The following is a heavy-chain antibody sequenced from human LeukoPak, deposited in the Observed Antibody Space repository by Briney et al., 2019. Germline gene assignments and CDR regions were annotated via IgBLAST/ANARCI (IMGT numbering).Heavy chain of an antibody. V-gene: IGHV4-59*11. CDR1: GDSMSTHS. D-gene: IGHD3-22*01. CDR3: TTYDSGGYSRYSFDY. Sequence: PSETLSLTCTVSGDSMSTHSWNWIRQPPGKGLEWIGYIHNSGSTNYNPSLKSRVTISVDTSKNQFSLKLNSVTAADTAVYYCTTYDSGGYSRYSFDYWGQGTLVTVSS. CDR2: IHNSGST. J-gene: IGHJ4*02.